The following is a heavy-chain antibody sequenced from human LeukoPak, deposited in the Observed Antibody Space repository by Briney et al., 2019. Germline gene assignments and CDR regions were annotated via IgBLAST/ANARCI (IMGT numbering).Heavy chain of an antibody. Sequence: GESLKISCKGSGYSFTGYWIGWVRQMPGKGLEWMGIIYPGDSDTRYSPSFQGQVTISADKSISTAYLQWSSLKASDTAMYYCARVGTQRHYYYYYGMDVWGQGTTVTVSS. J-gene: IGHJ6*02. V-gene: IGHV5-51*01. CDR2: IYPGDSDT. CDR1: GYSFTGYW. CDR3: ARVGTQRHYYYYYGMDV. D-gene: IGHD1-26*01.